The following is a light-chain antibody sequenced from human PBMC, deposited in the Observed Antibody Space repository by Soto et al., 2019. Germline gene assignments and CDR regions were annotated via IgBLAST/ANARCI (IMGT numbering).Light chain of an antibody. CDR3: QEYTTYSRT. Sequence: DIQMTQSPSTLSASVGDRVTITCRASQSISGWLAWYQQKPGKDPKVVIYDVSTLESGVPSRFSGGGSGPEFTLTITSLQPDDFATYYCQEYTTYSRTFGQGTKVEVK. J-gene: IGKJ1*01. CDR2: DVS. CDR1: QSISGW. V-gene: IGKV1-5*01.